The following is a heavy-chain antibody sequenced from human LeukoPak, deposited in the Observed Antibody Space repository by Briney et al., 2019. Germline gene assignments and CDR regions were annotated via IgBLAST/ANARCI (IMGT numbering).Heavy chain of an antibody. CDR2: INHSGST. CDR3: ARSLRGGYSSGSYIAQ. V-gene: IGHV4-34*01. D-gene: IGHD3-10*01. CDR1: GWSFSGYY. J-gene: IGHJ4*02. Sequence: SETLSLTCAVYGWSFSGYYWSWIRQPPGKGLEWIGEINHSGSTNYNPSLKSRVTISVDTSKNQFSLKLSSVTAADTAVYYCARSLRGGYSSGSYIAQWGQGTLVTVSS.